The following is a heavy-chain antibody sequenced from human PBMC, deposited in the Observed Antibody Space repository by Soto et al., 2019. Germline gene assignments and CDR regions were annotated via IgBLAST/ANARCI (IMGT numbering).Heavy chain of an antibody. J-gene: IGHJ4*02. V-gene: IGHV4-4*02. CDR3: ARRGLHILTGYYPFDY. D-gene: IGHD3-9*01. CDR2: INHSGST. CDR1: GGSISSSNW. Sequence: PSETLSLTCAVSGGSISSSNWWSWIRQPPGKGLEWIGEINHSGSTNYNPSLKSRVTISVDTSKNQFSLKLSSVTAADTAVYYCARRGLHILTGYYPFDYWGQGTLVTVSS.